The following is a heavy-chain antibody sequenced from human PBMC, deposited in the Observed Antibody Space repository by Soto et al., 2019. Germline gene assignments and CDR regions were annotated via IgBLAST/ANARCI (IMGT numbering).Heavy chain of an antibody. CDR1: GGSFSSGDYY. Sequence: QVQLQESGPGVVKPSQTLSLTCTVSGGSFSSGDYYWSWVRQPPGKGLEWIGYIYYTGSTFNNPSLKSRVSISIDTSKAQFSLKLRSVTAAATAVYYCARISLGDEPSYYYYGMDVWGQGTTVTVSS. CDR2: IYYTGST. J-gene: IGHJ6*02. D-gene: IGHD2-21*02. CDR3: ARISLGDEPSYYYYGMDV. V-gene: IGHV4-30-4*01.